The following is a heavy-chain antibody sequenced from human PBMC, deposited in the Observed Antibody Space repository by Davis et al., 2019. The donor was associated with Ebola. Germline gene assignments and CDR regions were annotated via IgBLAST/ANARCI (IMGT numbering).Heavy chain of an antibody. CDR1: GYTFTGYY. Sequence: ASVKVSCKASGYTFTGYYMHWVRQAPGQGLEWMGWINPNSGGTNYAQKLQGRVTMTTDTSTSTAYMELRSLRSDDTAVYYCARTGDYSNYGIWFDPWGQGTLVTVSS. J-gene: IGHJ5*02. CDR3: ARTGDYSNYGIWFDP. D-gene: IGHD4-11*01. CDR2: INPNSGGT. V-gene: IGHV1-2*02.